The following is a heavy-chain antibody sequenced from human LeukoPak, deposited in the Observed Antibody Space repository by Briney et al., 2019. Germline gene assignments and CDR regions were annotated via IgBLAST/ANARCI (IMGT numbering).Heavy chain of an antibody. Sequence: SQTLSLTCAISGDSVTSNSAAWIWITPSPSLGLEWLGRTYYRSKWYNDYAVSVKSRITINPDTSKNQFSLQLNSVTPEDTAVYYCARERQELRVFDYWGQGTLVTVSS. D-gene: IGHD4-11*01. CDR3: ARERQELRVFDY. CDR2: TYYRSKWYN. CDR1: GDSVTSNSAA. J-gene: IGHJ4*02. V-gene: IGHV6-1*01.